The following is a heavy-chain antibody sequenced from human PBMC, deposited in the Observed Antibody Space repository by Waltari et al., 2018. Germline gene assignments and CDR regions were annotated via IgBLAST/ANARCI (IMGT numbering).Heavy chain of an antibody. CDR3: TTDIGATIFGVVIKGGYFDY. CDR1: GFTFSNAW. Sequence: EVQLVESGGGLVKPGGSLRLSCAASGFTFSNAWMSWVRQAPGKGLEWVGRIKSKTDGGTTDYAAAVKGRFTISRDDSKNTLYLQMNSLKTEDTAVYYCTTDIGATIFGVVIKGGYFDYWGQGTQVTVSS. J-gene: IGHJ4*02. V-gene: IGHV3-15*01. D-gene: IGHD3-3*01. CDR2: IKSKTDGGTT.